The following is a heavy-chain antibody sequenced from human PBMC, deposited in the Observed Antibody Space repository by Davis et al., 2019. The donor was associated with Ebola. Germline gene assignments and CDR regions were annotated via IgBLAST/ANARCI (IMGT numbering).Heavy chain of an antibody. V-gene: IGHV4-39*01. J-gene: IGHJ6*02. CDR1: GGSISSSSYY. Sequence: MPSETLSLTCTVSGGSISSSSYYWGWIRQPPGKGLEWIGSIYYSGSTYYNPSLKRRVTISVDTSKNQFSLKLSSVTAADTAVYYCARRGTNYYYYGMDVWGQGTTVTVSS. CDR3: ARRGTNYYYYGMDV. D-gene: IGHD1-1*01. CDR2: IYYSGST.